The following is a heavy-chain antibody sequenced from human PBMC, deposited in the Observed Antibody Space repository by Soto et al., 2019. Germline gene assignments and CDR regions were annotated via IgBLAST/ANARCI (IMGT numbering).Heavy chain of an antibody. Sequence: QVQLVESGGGVVQPGRSLRLSCAASGFTFSSYGMHWVRQAPGKGLEWVAVISYDGSNKYYADSVKGRFTISRDNSKNTLYLQMNGLRAEDTAVYYCAKDRDSSSWPYYYYGMDVWGQGTTVTVSS. CDR3: AKDRDSSSWPYYYYGMDV. J-gene: IGHJ6*02. V-gene: IGHV3-30*18. CDR1: GFTFSSYG. CDR2: ISYDGSNK. D-gene: IGHD6-13*01.